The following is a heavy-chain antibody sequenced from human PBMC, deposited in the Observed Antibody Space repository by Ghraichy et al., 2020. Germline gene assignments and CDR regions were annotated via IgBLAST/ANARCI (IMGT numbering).Heavy chain of an antibody. CDR3: ARGVVVAAGREGAFDY. CDR2: IYYSGST. J-gene: IGHJ4*02. V-gene: IGHV4-61*01. D-gene: IGHD2-15*01. CDR1: GGSVSTGSYY. Sequence: LETLSLTCTVSGGSVSTGSYYWSWIRQPPGKGLEWIGYIYYSGSTNYNPSLKRRVTISVDTSKNQFTLKLSSVTAADTAVYYCARGVVVAAGREGAFDYWGQGTLVTVSS.